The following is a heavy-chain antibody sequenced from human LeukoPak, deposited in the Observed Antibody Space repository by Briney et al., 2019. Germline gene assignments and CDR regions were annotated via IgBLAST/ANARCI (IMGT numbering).Heavy chain of an antibody. CDR1: GFTFSTYW. J-gene: IGHJ4*02. V-gene: IGHV3-7*01. CDR2: VHQGGSEK. D-gene: IGHD1-26*01. CDR3: TRDTGGSGSYPDF. Sequence: GGSLRLSFAASGFTFSTYWMTWVRQTPGKGLEWVANVHQGGSEKYYWDSVKGRFTIFRDNAQNSLYLHMNSLRVEDTGVYYCTRDTGGSGSYPDFWGRGTLVTVSS.